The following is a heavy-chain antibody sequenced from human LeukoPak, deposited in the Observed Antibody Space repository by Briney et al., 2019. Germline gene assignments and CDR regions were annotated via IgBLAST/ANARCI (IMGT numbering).Heavy chain of an antibody. Sequence: SSQTLSLTCTVSGGSISSGAFYNNWIRQRPGKGLEWIGYIYYTGITSYNPSLKSRATMSVDTFMDQVSLKLSSLTAADTAVYYCAASSGVTLGRFWGQGTLVTVSS. CDR2: IYYTGIT. CDR3: AASSGVTLGRF. CDR1: GGSISSGAFY. J-gene: IGHJ4*02. V-gene: IGHV4-31*03. D-gene: IGHD3-16*01.